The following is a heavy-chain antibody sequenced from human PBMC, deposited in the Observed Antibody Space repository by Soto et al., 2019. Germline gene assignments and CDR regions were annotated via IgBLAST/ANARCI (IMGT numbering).Heavy chain of an antibody. CDR3: ARGNYCSSTSCYSYWFDP. V-gene: IGHV1-3*01. D-gene: IGHD2-2*02. Sequence: ASVKGSCKASGYTLTSYAMHLVRQAPGQKLEWMGWINAGNGNTKYSQKFQGRVTITRDTSASTAYMELSSLRSEDTAVYYCARGNYCSSTSCYSYWFDPWGQGTLVTVSS. CDR1: GYTLTSYA. J-gene: IGHJ5*02. CDR2: INAGNGNT.